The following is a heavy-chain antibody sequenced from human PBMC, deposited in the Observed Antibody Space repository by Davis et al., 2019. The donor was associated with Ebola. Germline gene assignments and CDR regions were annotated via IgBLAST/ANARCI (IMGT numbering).Heavy chain of an antibody. CDR2: ISYDGINK. Sequence: GGSLRLSCAASGFTFSSYGMHWVRQAPGKGLEWVVIISYDGINKYYGDSVKGRFTISRDNSKNTLYLQMNSLRAEDTAVYYCVRDSIEGATTFDYWGQGTLVTVSS. V-gene: IGHV3-30*03. CDR1: GFTFSSYG. CDR3: VRDSIEGATTFDY. D-gene: IGHD1-26*01. J-gene: IGHJ4*02.